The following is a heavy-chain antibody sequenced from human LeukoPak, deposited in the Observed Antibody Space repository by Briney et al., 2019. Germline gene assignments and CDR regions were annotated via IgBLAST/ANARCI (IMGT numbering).Heavy chain of an antibody. CDR1: GGSFSGYY. J-gene: IGHJ6*02. CDR3: ARVRRGYRGYYYGMDV. V-gene: IGHV4-34*01. D-gene: IGHD5-24*01. Sequence: SETLSLTCAVYGGSFSGYYWSWIRQPPGKGLEWIGEINHSGSTNYNPSLKSRVTISVDTSKNQFSLKLSSVTAADTAVYYCARVRRGYRGYYYGMDVWGQGTTVTVSS. CDR2: INHSGST.